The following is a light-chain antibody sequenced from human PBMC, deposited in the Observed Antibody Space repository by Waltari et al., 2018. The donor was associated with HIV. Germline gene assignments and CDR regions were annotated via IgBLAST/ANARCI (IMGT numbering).Light chain of an antibody. CDR2: EVS. Sequence: SAPTQPASVSGSPGQSITISCTGPPSDIGGYNHVSWYQQHPDKAPKLVIYEVSNRPSGVSNRLSGSKSGNTASLTISGLQAEDEADYYCSSYTSSSTVVFGGGTKLTVL. CDR3: SSYTSSSTVV. J-gene: IGLJ2*01. V-gene: IGLV2-14*01. CDR1: PSDIGGYNH.